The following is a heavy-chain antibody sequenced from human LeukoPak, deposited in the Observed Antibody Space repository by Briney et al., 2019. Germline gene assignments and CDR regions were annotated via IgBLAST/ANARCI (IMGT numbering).Heavy chain of an antibody. J-gene: IGHJ3*02. CDR3: ARGDVVPAANDAFDI. D-gene: IGHD2-2*01. V-gene: IGHV1-46*01. CDR2: INPSGGST. CDR1: GYTFTSYY. Sequence: ASVKVSCKASGYTFTSYYIHWVRQAPGQGLEWMGIINPSGGSTSYAQKFQGRVTMTRDTSTSTVYMELSSLRSEDTAVYYCARGDVVPAANDAFDIWGQGTMVTVSS.